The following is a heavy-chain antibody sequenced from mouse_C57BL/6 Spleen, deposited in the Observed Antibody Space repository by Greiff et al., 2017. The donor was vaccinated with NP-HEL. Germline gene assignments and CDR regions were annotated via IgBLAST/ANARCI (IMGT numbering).Heavy chain of an antibody. J-gene: IGHJ4*01. CDR3: ALITTGAMDY. D-gene: IGHD1-1*01. CDR1: GYSFTGYY. CDR2: INPSTGGT. V-gene: IGHV1-42*01. Sequence: VQLQQSGPELVKPGASVKISCKASGYSFTGYYMNWVKQSPEKSLEWIGEINPSTGGTTYNQKFKAKATLTVDKSSSTAYMQLKSLTSEDSAVYYCALITTGAMDYWGKGTSVTVSS.